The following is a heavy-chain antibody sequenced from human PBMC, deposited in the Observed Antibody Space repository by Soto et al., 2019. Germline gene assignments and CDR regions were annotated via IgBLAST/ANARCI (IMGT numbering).Heavy chain of an antibody. V-gene: IGHV3-48*04. CDR3: ARSEVVVVPAAGFDP. Sequence: PGGSLRLSCAASGFTFSSYGMHWVRQAPGKGLEWVSYISSSGSTIYYADSVKGRFTNSRDNAKNSLYLQMNSLRAEDTAVYYCARSEVVVVPAAGFDPWGQGTLVTVSS. J-gene: IGHJ5*02. D-gene: IGHD2-2*01. CDR2: ISSSGSTI. CDR1: GFTFSSYG.